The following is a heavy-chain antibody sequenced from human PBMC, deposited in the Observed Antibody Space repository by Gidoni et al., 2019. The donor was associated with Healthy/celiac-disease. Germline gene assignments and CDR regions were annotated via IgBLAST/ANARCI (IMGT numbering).Heavy chain of an antibody. Sequence: QVQLVQSGAEVKKPGPSVKVSCKASGYTFTSYAMHWVRQAPGQRLEWMGWINAGNGNTKYSQKFQGRVTITRDTSASTAYMELSRLRSEDTAVYYCARDSIFGVSNWFDPWGQGTLVTVSS. CDR3: ARDSIFGVSNWFDP. D-gene: IGHD3-3*01. J-gene: IGHJ5*02. CDR2: INAGNGNT. V-gene: IGHV1-3*01. CDR1: GYTFTSYA.